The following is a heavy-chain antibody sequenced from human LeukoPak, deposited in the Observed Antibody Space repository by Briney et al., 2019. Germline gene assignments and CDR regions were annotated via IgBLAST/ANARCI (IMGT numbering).Heavy chain of an antibody. J-gene: IGHJ4*02. V-gene: IGHV3-30*04. Sequence: GSLRLSCAASGFTFSSYAMSWVRQAPGKGLEWVAVISYDGSNKYYADSVKGRFTISRDNSKNTLYLQMNSLRAEDTAVYYCARDLGDIVVVPAAQIDYWGQGTLVTVSS. CDR2: ISYDGSNK. CDR1: GFTFSSYA. CDR3: ARDLGDIVVVPAAQIDY. D-gene: IGHD2-2*01.